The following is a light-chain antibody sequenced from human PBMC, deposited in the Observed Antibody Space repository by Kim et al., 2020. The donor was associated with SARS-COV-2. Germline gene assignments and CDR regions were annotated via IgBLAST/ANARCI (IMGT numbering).Light chain of an antibody. Sequence: LGQTGRITCQGDSLRSYYASWYQQKPGQAPLLVIYGKNNRPSGIPDRFSGSSSGNTASLTITGAQAEDEADYYCNSRDSSDNHVVFGGGTKVTVL. CDR2: GKN. V-gene: IGLV3-19*01. J-gene: IGLJ2*01. CDR3: NSRDSSDNHVV. CDR1: SLRSYY.